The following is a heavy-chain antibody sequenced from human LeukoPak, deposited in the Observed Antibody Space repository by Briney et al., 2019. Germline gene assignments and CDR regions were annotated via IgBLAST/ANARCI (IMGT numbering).Heavy chain of an antibody. J-gene: IGHJ4*02. Sequence: SETLSLTCTVSGGSINSGSYYWSWIRQPAGKGLEWIGRIYGSGRTNYNPSLKSRVTISVDTSKNQFSLKLSSVTAADTAVYYCAVLSGSYPYYFDYWGQGTLVTVSS. D-gene: IGHD3-10*01. CDR2: IYGSGRT. V-gene: IGHV4-61*02. CDR1: GGSINSGSYY. CDR3: AVLSGSYPYYFDY.